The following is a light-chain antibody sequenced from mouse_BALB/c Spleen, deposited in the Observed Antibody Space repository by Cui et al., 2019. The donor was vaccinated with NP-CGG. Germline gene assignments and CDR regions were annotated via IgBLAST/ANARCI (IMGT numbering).Light chain of an antibody. CDR1: TGAVTISNY. V-gene: IGLV1*01. J-gene: IGLJ1*01. CDR3: ALWYSNHWV. Sequence: QAVLTQESAPSTLPGETVTLTCRSSTGAVTISNYANWVREKPDHLFTGLIGGTNNRAPGVPARFSGSLIGDKAALTITGAQTEDEAIYFCALWYSNHWVFGGGTKLTVL. CDR2: GTN.